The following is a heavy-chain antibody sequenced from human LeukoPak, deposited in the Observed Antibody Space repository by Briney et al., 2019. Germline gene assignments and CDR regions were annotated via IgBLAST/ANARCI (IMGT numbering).Heavy chain of an antibody. D-gene: IGHD4/OR15-4a*01. Sequence: GSLRLSCAASGFIFNKHAMSWVRQAQGKGLEWVSGLSGSGSSTDYADSVKGRFTVSRDNSKNTLFLQMNSLRAEDTAIYYCAKERDYGPADYWGQGTLVTVSS. V-gene: IGHV3-23*01. CDR2: LSGSGSST. CDR1: GFIFNKHA. CDR3: AKERDYGPADY. J-gene: IGHJ4*02.